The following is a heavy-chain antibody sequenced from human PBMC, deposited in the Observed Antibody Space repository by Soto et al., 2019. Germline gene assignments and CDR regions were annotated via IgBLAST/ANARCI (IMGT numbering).Heavy chain of an antibody. V-gene: IGHV1-24*01. J-gene: IGHJ4*02. Sequence: AALVKVSCKVSGYTLTELSMHWVRQAPGKGLEWMGGFDPEDGETIYAQKFQGRVTMTEDTSTDTAYMELSSLRSEDTAVYYCATDRLGHYYDSSGYYPFDYWGQGTLVTV. CDR1: GYTLTELS. D-gene: IGHD3-22*01. CDR2: FDPEDGET. CDR3: ATDRLGHYYDSSGYYPFDY.